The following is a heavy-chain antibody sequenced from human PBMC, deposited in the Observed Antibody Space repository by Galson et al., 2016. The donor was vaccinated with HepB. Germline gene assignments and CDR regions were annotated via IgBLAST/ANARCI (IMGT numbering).Heavy chain of an antibody. J-gene: IGHJ3*02. CDR1: GFTFSNFA. D-gene: IGHD3-10*01. Sequence: SLRLSCAVSGFTFSNFAMSWVRQTPGKGLEWVSAIGGSGMSTFYADSVKGRFTISRDTSRNTLFLQMNSLRAEDTAIYYCAKERGSRLTMGRGVLDPFVIWGQGTLVTVSS. V-gene: IGHV3-23*01. CDR2: IGGSGMST. CDR3: AKERGSRLTMGRGVLDPFVI.